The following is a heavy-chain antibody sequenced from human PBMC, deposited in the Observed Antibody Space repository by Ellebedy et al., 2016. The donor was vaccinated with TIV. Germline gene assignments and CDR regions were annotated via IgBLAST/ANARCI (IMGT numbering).Heavy chain of an antibody. D-gene: IGHD3-9*01. V-gene: IGHV4-39*01. CDR1: GGSISSSSYY. J-gene: IGHJ6*04. CDR2: IYYSGST. Sequence: SVTLSLTXTVSGGSISSSSYYWGWIRQPPGKGLEWIGSIYYSGSTYYNPSLKSRVTISVDTSKNQFSLKLSSVTAADTAVYYCATAPFTISQLDVWGKGTTVTVSS. CDR3: ATAPFTISQLDV.